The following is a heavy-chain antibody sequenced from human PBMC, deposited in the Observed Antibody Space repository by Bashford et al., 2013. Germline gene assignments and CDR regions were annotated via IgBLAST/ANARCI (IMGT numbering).Heavy chain of an antibody. Sequence: ASVKVSCKASGYSFTSYSISWVRQAPGQGLEWMGWINTYNGNTNYAEKVQGRVTMTTDPSTRTAYMELRSLRSDDTAVYYCARDFYAYCNGDCYPHYWGQGTLVTVSS. D-gene: IGHD2-21*02. V-gene: IGHV1-18*04. J-gene: IGHJ4*02. CDR2: INTYNGNT. CDR1: GYSFTSYS. CDR3: ARDFYAYCNGDCYPHY.